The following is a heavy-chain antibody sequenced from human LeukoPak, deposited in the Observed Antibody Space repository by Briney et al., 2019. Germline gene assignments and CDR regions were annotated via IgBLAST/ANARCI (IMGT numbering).Heavy chain of an antibody. J-gene: IGHJ5*02. CDR1: GGTFNNSA. CDR2: IMPLFGTA. CDR3: ARDVHGDYGSGWFDP. V-gene: IGHV1-69*05. D-gene: IGHD4-17*01. Sequence: SVKVSCKTSGGTFNNSAVSWVRQAPGQGLEWLGGIMPLFGTAGYAQKFQGRVTITKDESTRTVYLELTSLTSDDTAAYYCARDVHGDYGSGWFDPWGQGTLVPVSS.